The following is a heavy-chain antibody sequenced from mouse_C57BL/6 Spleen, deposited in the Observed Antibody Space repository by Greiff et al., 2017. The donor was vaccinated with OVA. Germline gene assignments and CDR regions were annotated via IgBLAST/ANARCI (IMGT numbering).Heavy chain of an antibody. CDR2: ISDGGSYT. J-gene: IGHJ3*01. V-gene: IGHV5-4*01. CDR3: AREGYGSWFGY. D-gene: IGHD1-1*01. Sequence: EVHLVESGGGLVKPGGSLKLSCAASGFTFSSYAMSWVRQTPEKRLEWVATISDGGSYTYYPDNVKGRFTISRDNAKNNLYLQMSHLKSEDTAMYYCAREGYGSWFGYWGQGTLVTVSA. CDR1: GFTFSSYA.